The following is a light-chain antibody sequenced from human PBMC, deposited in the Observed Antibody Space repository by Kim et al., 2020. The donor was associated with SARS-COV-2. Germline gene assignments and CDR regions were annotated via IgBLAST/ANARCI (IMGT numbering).Light chain of an antibody. J-gene: IGLJ2*01. Sequence: QSVLTQPPSVSAAPGQKVTISCSGSSSNIGKNYVSWYQQFPGTAPKLLIYDNDKRAAGIPDRFFGSKSGTSATLGITGLQTGDEADYYCGAWDNSLSAGIFGGVTQLTVL. CDR3: GAWDNSLSAGI. CDR2: DND. CDR1: SSNIGKNY. V-gene: IGLV1-51*01.